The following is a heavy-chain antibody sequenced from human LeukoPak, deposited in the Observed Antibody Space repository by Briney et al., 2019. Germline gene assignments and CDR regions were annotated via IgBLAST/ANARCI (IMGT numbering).Heavy chain of an antibody. D-gene: IGHD6-6*01. V-gene: IGHV4-59*08. CDR2: IYYSGST. CDR1: GGSISSYY. CDR3: ARHREYSSSQGWFDP. Sequence: NPSETLSLTCTVSGGSISSYYWSWIRQPPGKGLEWIGYIYYSGSTNYNPSLKSRVTISVDTSKNQFSLKLSSVTAADTAVYYCARHREYSSSQGWFDPWGQGTLVTVSS. J-gene: IGHJ5*02.